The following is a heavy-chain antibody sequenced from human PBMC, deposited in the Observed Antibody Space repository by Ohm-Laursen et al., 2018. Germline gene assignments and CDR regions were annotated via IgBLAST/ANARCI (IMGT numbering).Heavy chain of an antibody. V-gene: IGHV3-7*03. J-gene: IGHJ5*02. Sequence: SLRLSCAASGFTFSSYWMTWVRQASGKGLEWVANIKEDGSVKQYVDSVKGRFTISRDNAKNSLYLQMNSLRAEDTAVYHCARVSRGTLQSPWGQGTLVTVSS. CDR2: IKEDGSVK. CDR1: GFTFSSYW. CDR3: ARVSRGTLQSP. D-gene: IGHD5-24*01.